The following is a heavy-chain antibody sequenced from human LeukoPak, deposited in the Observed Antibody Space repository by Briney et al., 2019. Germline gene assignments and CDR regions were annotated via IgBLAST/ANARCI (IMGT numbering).Heavy chain of an antibody. J-gene: IGHJ4*02. Sequence: SVKVSCKASGGTFSSYAVSWVRQAPGQGLEWMGGIIPIFGTANYAQKFQGRVTITADESTSTAYMELSSLRSEDTAVYYCAREGLRGYSGYDYFDYWGQGTLVTVSS. D-gene: IGHD5-12*01. CDR3: AREGLRGYSGYDYFDY. CDR2: IIPIFGTA. CDR1: GGTFSSYA. V-gene: IGHV1-69*13.